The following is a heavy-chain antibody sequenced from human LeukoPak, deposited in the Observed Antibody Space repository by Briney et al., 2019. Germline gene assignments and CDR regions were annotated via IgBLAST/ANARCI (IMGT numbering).Heavy chain of an antibody. CDR2: ISSSSSYI. D-gene: IGHD6-6*01. CDR3: ARAGSSSGY. V-gene: IGHV3-21*01. Sequence: PGGSLRLSRAASGFTFSSYSMDWVRQAPGKGLEWVSSISSSSSYIYYADSVKGRFTISRDNAKNSLYLQMNSLRAEDTAVYYCARAGSSSGYWGQGTLVTVSS. J-gene: IGHJ4*02. CDR1: GFTFSSYS.